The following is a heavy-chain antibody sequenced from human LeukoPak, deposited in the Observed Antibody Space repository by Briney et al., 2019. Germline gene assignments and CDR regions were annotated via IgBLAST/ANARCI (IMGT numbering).Heavy chain of an antibody. CDR3: ARVEVVVAATDY. Sequence: PSETLSLTCTVSGGSISSSSYYWGWIRQPPGKGLEWIGSIYYSGSTYYNPSLKSRVTTSVDTSKNQFSLKLSSVTAADTAVYYCARVEVVVAATDYWGQGTLVTVSS. CDR2: IYYSGST. D-gene: IGHD2-15*01. J-gene: IGHJ4*02. V-gene: IGHV4-39*01. CDR1: GGSISSSSYY.